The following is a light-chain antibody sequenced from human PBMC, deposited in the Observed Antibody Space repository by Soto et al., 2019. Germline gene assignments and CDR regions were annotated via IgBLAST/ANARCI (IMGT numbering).Light chain of an antibody. V-gene: IGKV1-5*03. CDR2: EAS. J-gene: IGKJ1*01. Sequence: DIQMTQSPSTLSASVGDRVTITCRASQSTSTWLAWYQQRPGKTPKLLISEASKLESGVPSRFSGSGSGTEFTLTISSLQPDDFATNYCQQYITYPYAFGQGTKVEIK. CDR3: QQYITYPYA. CDR1: QSTSTW.